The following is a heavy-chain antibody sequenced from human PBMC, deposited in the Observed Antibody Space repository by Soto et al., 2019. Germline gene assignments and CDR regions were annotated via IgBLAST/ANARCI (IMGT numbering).Heavy chain of an antibody. CDR1: GGSISSGGYS. J-gene: IGHJ6*02. CDR2: IYHSGST. V-gene: IGHV4-30-2*01. Sequence: PSETLSFTCAVSGGSISSGGYSWSWILQPPGKGLEWIGYIYHSGSTYYNPSLKSRVTISVDRSKNQFSLKLSSVTAADTAIYYCASVFYYCSGRGRSMYVCGQGISVIVSS. CDR3: ASVFYYCSGRGRSMYV. D-gene: IGHD3-10*01.